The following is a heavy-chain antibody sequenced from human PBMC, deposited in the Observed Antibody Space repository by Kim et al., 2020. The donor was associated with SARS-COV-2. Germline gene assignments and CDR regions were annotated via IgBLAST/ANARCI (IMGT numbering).Heavy chain of an antibody. CDR2: IYYSGST. V-gene: IGHV4-39*07. CDR3: ARDLLGSGSYYSY. Sequence: SETLSLTCTVSGGSISSSSYYWGWIRQPPGKGLEWIGSIYYSGSTYYNPSLKSRVTISVDTSKNQFSLKLSSVTAADTAVYYCARDLLGSGSYYSYWGQGTLVTVSS. D-gene: IGHD3-10*01. CDR1: GGSISSSSYY. J-gene: IGHJ4*02.